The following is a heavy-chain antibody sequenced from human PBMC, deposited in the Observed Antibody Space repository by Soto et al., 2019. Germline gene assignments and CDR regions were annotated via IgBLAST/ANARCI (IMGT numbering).Heavy chain of an antibody. Sequence: GGSLRLSCAASGFTFSSYWMSWVRQAPGKGLEWVANIKQDGSEKYYVDSVKGRFTISRDNAKNSLYLQMNSLRAEDTAVYYCARDRNKYYDFWSGYPRSAYWGQGTLVTVSS. CDR2: IKQDGSEK. CDR1: GFTFSSYW. J-gene: IGHJ4*02. V-gene: IGHV3-7*05. D-gene: IGHD3-3*01. CDR3: ARDRNKYYDFWSGYPRSAY.